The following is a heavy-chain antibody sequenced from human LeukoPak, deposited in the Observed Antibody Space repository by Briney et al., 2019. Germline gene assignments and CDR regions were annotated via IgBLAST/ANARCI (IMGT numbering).Heavy chain of an antibody. D-gene: IGHD1-1*01. CDR3: SRGMGGNWNARYYYYMDL. Sequence: PSETLSLTCTVSGGSVSSDYWSWIRQPPGKGLEWIGYIYYSGSTNYNPSLKSRVTISVDTSKNQFSLKLSSGTAADTAVYFFSRGMGGNWNARYYYYMDLWGKGTTVTVSS. V-gene: IGHV4-59*02. CDR1: GGSVSSDY. CDR2: IYYSGST. J-gene: IGHJ6*03.